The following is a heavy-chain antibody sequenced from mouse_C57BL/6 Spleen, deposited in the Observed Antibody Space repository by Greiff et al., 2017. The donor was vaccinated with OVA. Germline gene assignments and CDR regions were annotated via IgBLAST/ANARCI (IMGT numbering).Heavy chain of an antibody. J-gene: IGHJ1*03. CDR2: IDPETGGT. Sequence: VQLQQSGAELVRPGASVTLSCKASGYTFTDYEMHWVKQTPVHGLEWIGAIDPETGGTAYNQKFKGKAILTADKSSSTAYMELRSLTSEDSAVYYCTRPYSSSYWYLDVWGTGTTVTVSS. CDR1: GYTFTDYE. CDR3: TRPYSSSYWYLDV. D-gene: IGHD1-1*01. V-gene: IGHV1-15*01.